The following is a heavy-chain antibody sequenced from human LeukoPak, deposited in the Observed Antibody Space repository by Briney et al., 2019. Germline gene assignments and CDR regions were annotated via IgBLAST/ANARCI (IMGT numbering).Heavy chain of an antibody. D-gene: IGHD3-22*01. V-gene: IGHV3-23*01. Sequence: GGSLRLSCAASGFTFRSHAMSWVRQAPGKGLEWVSGISGSGGSTYYADSVKGRFTISRDNSKNTLYLQMNSLRAEDTAVYYCAREVGSGYYFDYWGQGTLVTVSS. CDR3: AREVGSGYYFDY. J-gene: IGHJ4*02. CDR1: GFTFRSHA. CDR2: ISGSGGST.